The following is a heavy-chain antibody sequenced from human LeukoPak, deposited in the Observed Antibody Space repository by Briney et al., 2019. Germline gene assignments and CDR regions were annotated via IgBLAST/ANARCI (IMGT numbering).Heavy chain of an antibody. D-gene: IGHD6-13*01. CDR3: ARDRPRIAAAGTTNWSYYYYYYMDV. Sequence: GASVTVSFLASGYTFTSYVISWVRQAPGQGLDWMGFISAYNGNSHYPQKLQGRDSMTTGTSTSTAYMQLRSLRSDDTAVYYCARDRPRIAAAGTTNWSYYYYYYMDVWGKGTTVTVSS. CDR2: ISAYNGNS. J-gene: IGHJ6*03. CDR1: GYTFTSYV. V-gene: IGHV1-18*01.